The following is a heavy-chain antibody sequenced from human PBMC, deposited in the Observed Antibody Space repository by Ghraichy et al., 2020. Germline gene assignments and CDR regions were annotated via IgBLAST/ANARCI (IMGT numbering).Heavy chain of an antibody. CDR2: ISGSGSRT. J-gene: IGHJ6*02. CDR1: GFTFSRHD. V-gene: IGHV3-23*01. Sequence: GGSLRLSCADSGFTFSRHDMSWVRQAPGKGLEWVSAISGSGSRTYNADSVKGRFTISRDNSKNTLYLQMNSLRAEDTAAYYCAKEASYSPGIGYYYGMDVWGQGTTVTVSS. D-gene: IGHD4-11*01. CDR3: AKEASYSPGIGYYYGMDV.